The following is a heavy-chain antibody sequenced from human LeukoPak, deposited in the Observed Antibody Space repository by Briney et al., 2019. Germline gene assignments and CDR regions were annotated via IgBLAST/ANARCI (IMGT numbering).Heavy chain of an antibody. V-gene: IGHV3-21*01. CDR3: ARLRRNSDRSGFYYYYDN. Sequence: PGGSLRLSCAASGFTFNFHAMTWVRQAPGKGLEWVSSINTIGSYIYYADSVKGRFTISRDDADNSLYLQMNSLRAEDTAAYFCARLRRNSDRSGFYYYYDNWGQGTLVTVSS. CDR2: INTIGSYI. D-gene: IGHD3-22*01. CDR1: GFTFNFHA. J-gene: IGHJ4*02.